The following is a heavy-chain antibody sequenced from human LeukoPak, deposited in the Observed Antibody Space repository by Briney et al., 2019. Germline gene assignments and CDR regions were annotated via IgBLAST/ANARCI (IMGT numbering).Heavy chain of an antibody. J-gene: IGHJ3*02. CDR2: IYYSGST. V-gene: IGHV4-59*01. CDR3: ARVAYYDSSGWGAFDI. D-gene: IGHD3-22*01. CDR1: GGSISSYY. Sequence: KPSETLSPACTVSGGSISSYYWSWIRQPPGKGLEWIGYIYYSGSTNYNPSLKSRVTISEDTSKNQFSLKLSSVTAADTAVYYCARVAYYDSSGWGAFDIWGQGTMVTVSS.